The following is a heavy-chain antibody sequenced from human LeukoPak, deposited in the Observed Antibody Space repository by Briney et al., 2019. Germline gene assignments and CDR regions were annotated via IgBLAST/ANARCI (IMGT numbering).Heavy chain of an antibody. D-gene: IGHD3-3*02. J-gene: IGHJ5*02. Sequence: SETLSLTCAVYGGSFSGYYWSWIRQPPGKGLEWIGEINHSGSTNYNPSLKSRVTISVDTSKNQFSLKLSSVTAADTAVYYCARDSISRWFDPWGQGTLVTVSS. CDR2: INHSGST. CDR1: GGSFSGYY. V-gene: IGHV4-34*01. CDR3: ARDSISRWFDP.